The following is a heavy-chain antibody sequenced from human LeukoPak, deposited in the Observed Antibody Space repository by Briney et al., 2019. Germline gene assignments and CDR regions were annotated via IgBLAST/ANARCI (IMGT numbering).Heavy chain of an antibody. Sequence: PSETLSLTYTVSGGSISSYYWSWIRQPPGKGLEWIGYIYYSGSTNYNPSLKSRVTISVDTSKNQFSLKLSSVTAADTAVYYCARHNVDTAMVGFDYWGQGILVTVSS. CDR2: IYYSGST. D-gene: IGHD5-18*01. CDR3: ARHNVDTAMVGFDY. CDR1: GGSISSYY. V-gene: IGHV4-59*01. J-gene: IGHJ4*02.